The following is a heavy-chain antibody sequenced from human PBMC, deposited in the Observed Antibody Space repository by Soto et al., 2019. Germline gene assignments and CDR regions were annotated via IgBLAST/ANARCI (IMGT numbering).Heavy chain of an antibody. J-gene: IGHJ6*02. CDR2: INAGNGNT. V-gene: IGHV1-3*01. CDR3: ASRQVVAGTNDYYYGMDV. D-gene: IGHD6-19*01. CDR1: GYTFSSYA. Sequence: ASVKVSCKASGYTFSSYAMHWVRQAPGQRFEWMGWINAGNGNTKYSQKFQGRVTITRDTSASTAYMEMSSLRSEDTAVYYCASRQVVAGTNDYYYGMDVWGQGTTVTVSS.